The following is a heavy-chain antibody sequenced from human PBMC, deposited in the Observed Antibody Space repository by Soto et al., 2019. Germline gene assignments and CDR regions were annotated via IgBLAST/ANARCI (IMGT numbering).Heavy chain of an antibody. CDR1: GFPFSAYA. CDR2: ISGSGSST. V-gene: IGHV3-23*01. Sequence: GGSLRLSCAASGFPFSAYAMSWVRQAPGKGLEWVSAISGSGSSTYYADSVKGRFTISRDNSENTLYLQMNSLRVEDTAIYYCTKADTAMVPPFDYWGQGTLVTVSS. CDR3: TKADTAMVPPFDY. D-gene: IGHD5-18*01. J-gene: IGHJ4*02.